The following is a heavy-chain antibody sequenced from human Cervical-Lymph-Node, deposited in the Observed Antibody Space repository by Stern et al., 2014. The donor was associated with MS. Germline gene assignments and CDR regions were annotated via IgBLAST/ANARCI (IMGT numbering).Heavy chain of an antibody. D-gene: IGHD1-26*01. CDR1: GFSLSSSGMC. J-gene: IGHJ3*02. CDR2: IDWEDEK. CDR3: ARLDSGSHLDAFDI. Sequence: QITLKESGPALVKPTQTLTLTCTFSGFSLSSSGMCVGWFRQPPRKALEWLALIDWEDEKYYSTSLKSRLTISKDTSENQVVLTVANMDPVDTATYYCARLDSGSHLDAFDIWGQGTMVTVSS. V-gene: IGHV2-70*13.